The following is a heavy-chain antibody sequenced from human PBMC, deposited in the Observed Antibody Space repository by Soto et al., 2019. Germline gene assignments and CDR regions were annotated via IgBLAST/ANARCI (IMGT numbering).Heavy chain of an antibody. D-gene: IGHD1-7*01. CDR3: VRDSEWELTNGFEV. Sequence: QVHLVESGGGVVQPGTSLRLSCAASGFSFSNYGMHWVRQAPGKVLEWVAVTWYDGSTTYYADSVRGRFTVSRDNPKNQLYVQMDSLRDEDTAVYFCVRDSEWELTNGFEVWGQGTTVIVSS. CDR2: TWYDGSTT. CDR1: GFSFSNYG. V-gene: IGHV3-33*01. J-gene: IGHJ3*01.